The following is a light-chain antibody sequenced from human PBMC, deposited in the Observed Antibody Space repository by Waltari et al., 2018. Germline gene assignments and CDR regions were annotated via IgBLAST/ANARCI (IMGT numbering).Light chain of an antibody. J-gene: IGKJ4*01. Sequence: DIQMTQSPSSLSAFVGDRVTLTCRANQSISAHLNWFQLKRGKAPKFLMYAASTLQSGVPSRFRGSGSGTDFTLTIISLQAEDFATYYCQQSYSLPLTFGGGTRV. CDR2: AAS. CDR1: QSISAH. CDR3: QQSYSLPLT. V-gene: IGKV1-39*01.